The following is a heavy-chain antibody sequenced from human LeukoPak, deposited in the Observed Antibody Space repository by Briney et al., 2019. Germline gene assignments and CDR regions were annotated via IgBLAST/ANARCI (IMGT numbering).Heavy chain of an antibody. CDR3: AKYYDSSSFYWAFDY. CDR2: IIPIFGTA. Sequence: ASVKVSCKASGYTFTGYYMHWVRQAPGQGLEWMGGIIPIFGTANYAQKFQGRVTITADESTNTAYMELSSLRSEDTAVYYCAKYYDSSSFYWAFDYWGQGTLVTVSS. D-gene: IGHD3-22*01. CDR1: GYTFTGYY. J-gene: IGHJ4*02. V-gene: IGHV1-69*13.